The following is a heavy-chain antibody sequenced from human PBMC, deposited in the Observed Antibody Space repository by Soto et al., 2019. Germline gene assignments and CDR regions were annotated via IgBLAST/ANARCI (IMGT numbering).Heavy chain of an antibody. J-gene: IGHJ3*01. Sequence: EVQLAESGGGVVQPGRSLRLSCSASGFTFDDYAMNWVRQAPGKGLEWVSSISWNSGNIVYADSVRGRFTISRDNAKTSLHLQMNSLRAEDTALYYCTKGASTSCFSAFDLWGQGTMVTVSS. CDR1: GFTFDDYA. CDR2: ISWNSGNI. V-gene: IGHV3-9*01. CDR3: TKGASTSCFSAFDL. D-gene: IGHD2-2*01.